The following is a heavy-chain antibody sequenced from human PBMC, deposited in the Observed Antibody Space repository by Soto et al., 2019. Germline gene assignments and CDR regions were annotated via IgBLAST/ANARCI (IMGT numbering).Heavy chain of an antibody. Sequence: QVHLVQSGAEVKKPGSSVKVSCKISGATLSNYAVNWLRQAPGHGLEWVGGVIPLFGATYYTQKFQGRATITADEFTTTAYLELSRLTSEDTAIYFCARAAAPGRMTSHFDYWGQGALITVSS. CDR1: GATLSNYA. CDR3: ARAAAPGRMTSHFDY. CDR2: VIPLFGAT. V-gene: IGHV1-69*01. D-gene: IGHD6-13*01. J-gene: IGHJ4*02.